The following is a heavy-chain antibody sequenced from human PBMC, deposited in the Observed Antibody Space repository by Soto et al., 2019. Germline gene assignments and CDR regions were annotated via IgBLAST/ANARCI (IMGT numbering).Heavy chain of an antibody. V-gene: IGHV4-30-4*01. J-gene: IGHJ4*02. Sequence: QVQLQESGPGLVEPSQTLSLTCTVSGGSISSDEYCWSWIRQTPGKGLEWIGHIYNRGSTYSNPSLKSRVTIAADTSKTQSSLKLSSVTAADTAVYFCARGPSGDKVDYWGQGTLVTVSS. CDR3: ARGPSGDKVDY. CDR2: IYNRGST. CDR1: GGSISSDEYC. D-gene: IGHD1-26*01.